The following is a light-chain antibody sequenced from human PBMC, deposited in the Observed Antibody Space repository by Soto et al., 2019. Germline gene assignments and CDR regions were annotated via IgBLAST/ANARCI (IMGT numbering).Light chain of an antibody. J-gene: IGKJ4*01. V-gene: IGKV1-8*01. CDR1: QGISSY. Sequence: AIRMTQSPSSLSASTGDRVTITCRASQGISSYLAGYQQKPGKAPKLLIYAASTLQSGVPSRFSGSGSGTDFTLTISCLQSEEFATYYCQQYYSYPRSFGGGTKVEIK. CDR2: AAS. CDR3: QQYYSYPRS.